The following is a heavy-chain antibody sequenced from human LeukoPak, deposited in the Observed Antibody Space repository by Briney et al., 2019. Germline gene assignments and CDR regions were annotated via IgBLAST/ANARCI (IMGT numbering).Heavy chain of an antibody. CDR1: GFTFSSYW. Sequence: PGGSLRLSCAASGFTFSSYWMTWVRQAPGKGLEWVANIKQDGSEKYYVDSVKGRFTISRDYAKNSLYLQMSSLRAEDTAVYYCARGTSRHTAMAFVGYWGQGTLVTVSS. CDR2: IKQDGSEK. D-gene: IGHD5-18*01. J-gene: IGHJ4*02. CDR3: ARGTSRHTAMAFVGY. V-gene: IGHV3-7*01.